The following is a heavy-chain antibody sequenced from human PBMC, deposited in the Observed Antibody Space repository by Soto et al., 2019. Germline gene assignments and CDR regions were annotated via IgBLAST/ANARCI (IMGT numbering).Heavy chain of an antibody. Sequence: EVQLLESGGGLVQPGGSLRLSCAASGFTFSSYAMSWVRQAPGKGLEWVSAISGSGGSTYYADSVKGRFTISRDNSKNTLYLQMNSLRAEDTAVYYCAKDGGRFLEWLAPYYYMDVWGKGTTVTVSS. D-gene: IGHD3-3*01. CDR1: GFTFSSYA. J-gene: IGHJ6*03. CDR2: ISGSGGST. V-gene: IGHV3-23*01. CDR3: AKDGGRFLEWLAPYYYMDV.